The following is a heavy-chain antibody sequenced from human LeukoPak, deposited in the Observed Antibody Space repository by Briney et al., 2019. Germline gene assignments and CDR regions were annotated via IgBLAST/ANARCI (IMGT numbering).Heavy chain of an antibody. CDR3: ARDIYDSGDFRGDF. J-gene: IGHJ4*02. D-gene: IGHD3-22*01. V-gene: IGHV3-43*01. Sequence: GGSLRLSCAVSGFDFGDYTMHWVRQPPGKGLEWVSLISWNSGSIKYTESVKGRFTISRDNSKNSLYLQMSSLRTEDTALYYCARDIYDSGDFRGDFWGQGTLVTVSS. CDR2: ISWNSGSI. CDR1: GFDFGDYT.